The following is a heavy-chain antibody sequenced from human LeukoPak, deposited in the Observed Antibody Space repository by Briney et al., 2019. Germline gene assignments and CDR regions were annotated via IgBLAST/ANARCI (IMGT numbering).Heavy chain of an antibody. CDR1: NYSISTDYY. CDR2: IYYSGST. J-gene: IGHJ4*02. V-gene: IGHV4-38-2*02. CDR3: ARRTFDWLEYYFDY. D-gene: IGHD3-9*01. Sequence: SETLSLTCTVSNYSISTDYYWGWIRQPPGKGLEWIGSIYYSGSTYYNPSLKSRVTISVDTSKNQFSLKLSSVTAADTAVYYCARRTFDWLEYYFDYWGQGTLVTVSS.